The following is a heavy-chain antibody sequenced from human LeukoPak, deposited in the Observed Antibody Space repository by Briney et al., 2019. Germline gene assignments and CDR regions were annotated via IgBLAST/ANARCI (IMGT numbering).Heavy chain of an antibody. Sequence: ASVKVSCKASGYTFTSYDINWVRQATGQGLEWMGWMNPNSGNTGYAQKFQGRVTMTRNTSISTAYMELSSLRSEDTAVYYCARGLWDSSSWIVWGQGTLVTVSS. CDR2: MNPNSGNT. D-gene: IGHD6-13*01. CDR3: ARGLWDSSSWIV. V-gene: IGHV1-8*01. CDR1: GYTFTSYD. J-gene: IGHJ4*02.